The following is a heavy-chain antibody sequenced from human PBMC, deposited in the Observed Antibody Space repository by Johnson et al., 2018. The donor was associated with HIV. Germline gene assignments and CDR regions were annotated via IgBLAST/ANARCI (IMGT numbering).Heavy chain of an antibody. V-gene: IGHV3-74*01. D-gene: IGHD4-17*01. Sequence: VQLVESGGGLVQPGGSLRLSCAASGFTFSSYWMHWVRQAPGKGLVWVSRINSDGSSTSYADSVQGRFPISSDNAKNTLYLQRNSLRAEDTAVYYCARGGDYDEGAFDIWGQGTMVTVSS. CDR1: GFTFSSYW. CDR3: ARGGDYDEGAFDI. J-gene: IGHJ3*02. CDR2: INSDGSST.